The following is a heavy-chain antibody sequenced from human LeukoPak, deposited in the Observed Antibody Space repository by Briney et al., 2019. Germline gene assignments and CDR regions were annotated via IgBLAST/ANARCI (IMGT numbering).Heavy chain of an antibody. J-gene: IGHJ4*02. CDR2: IYSGGST. CDR1: GFTVSSNY. V-gene: IGHV3-66*01. CDR3: AREGYGLYYFDY. Sequence: GGSLRLFCAASGFTVSSNYMSWVRQAPGKGLEWVSVIYSGGSTYYADSVKGRFTISRDNSKNTLYLQMNSLRAGDTAVYYCAREGYGLYYFDYWGQGTLVTVSS. D-gene: IGHD5-12*01.